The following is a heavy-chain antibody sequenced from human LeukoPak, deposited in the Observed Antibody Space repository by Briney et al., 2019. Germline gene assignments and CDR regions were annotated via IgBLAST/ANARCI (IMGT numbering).Heavy chain of an antibody. V-gene: IGHV1-2*02. J-gene: IGHJ4*02. D-gene: IGHD2-8*02. CDR1: GYTFTGYY. CDR3: ARGTGGSLGFDY. CDR2: INPNSGGT. Sequence: ASVTVSCKASGYTFTGYYMHWVRQAPGQGLEWMGWINPNSGGTNYAQNFQGRVTMTRDTSISTAYMELSRLRSDETAVYYCARGTGGSLGFDYWGQGTLVTVSS.